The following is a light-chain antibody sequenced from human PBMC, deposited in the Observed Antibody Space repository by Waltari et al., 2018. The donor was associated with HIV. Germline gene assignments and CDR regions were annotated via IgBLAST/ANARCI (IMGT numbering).Light chain of an antibody. V-gene: IGLV1-40*01. CDR3: QSHDDFVGSRE. CDR1: TSNIGADYD. J-gene: IGLJ2*01. CDR2: ACT. Sequence: QSALTQPPSVSGAPGQTVTISCTGTTSNIGADYDVHWYQQFPGGAPRLLISACTQRPSGVPPRFSVYKSGNAASLTITGLQADDEGEYYCQSHDDFVGSREFGGG.